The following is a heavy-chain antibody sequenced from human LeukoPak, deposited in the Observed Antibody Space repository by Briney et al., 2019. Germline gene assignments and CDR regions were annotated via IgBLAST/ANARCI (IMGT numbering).Heavy chain of an antibody. J-gene: IGHJ4*02. CDR3: ASRTRFPLRFFDY. D-gene: IGHD3-3*01. Sequence: PSETLSLTCTVSGGSISSYYWSWIRQPPGKGLEWIGYIYYSGSTNYNPSLKSRVTISVDTSKNQFSLKLSSVTAADTAVYYCASRTRFPLRFFDYWGQGTLVTVSS. V-gene: IGHV4-59*12. CDR1: GGSISSYY. CDR2: IYYSGST.